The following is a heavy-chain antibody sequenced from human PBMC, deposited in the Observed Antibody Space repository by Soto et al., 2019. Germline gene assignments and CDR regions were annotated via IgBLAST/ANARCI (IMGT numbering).Heavy chain of an antibody. V-gene: IGHV2-5*02. J-gene: IGHJ4*02. CDR3: AHRVGFQGNLNGGYFDL. D-gene: IGHD1-1*01. CDR2: IYWDDDK. Sequence: QVTLEESGPTRVKPTQTLTLTCTFSGFSLATSGVGVGWVRQPPGKALERLALIYWDDDKRYSPSLRSRLTVTQGTSRNQVVLTMTNKDPVDTGNYYCAHRVGFQGNLNGGYFDLWGQGGLVPVSS. CDR1: GFSLATSGVG.